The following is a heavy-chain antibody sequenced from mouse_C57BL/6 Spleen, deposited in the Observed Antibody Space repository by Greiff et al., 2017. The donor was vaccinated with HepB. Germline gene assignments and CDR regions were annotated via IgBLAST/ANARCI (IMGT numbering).Heavy chain of an antibody. V-gene: IGHV1-64*01. CDR2: IHPNSGST. Sequence: QVQLKQPGAELVKPGASVKLSCKASGYTFTSYWMHWVKQRPGQGLEWIGMIHPNSGSTNYNEKFKSKATLTVDKSSSTAYMQLSSLTSEDSAVYYCARRDYYGSMDYWGQGTSVTVSS. CDR3: ARRDYYGSMDY. D-gene: IGHD1-1*01. CDR1: GYTFTSYW. J-gene: IGHJ4*01.